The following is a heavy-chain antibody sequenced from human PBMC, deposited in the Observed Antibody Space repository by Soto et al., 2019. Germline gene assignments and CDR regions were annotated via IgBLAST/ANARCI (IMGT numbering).Heavy chain of an antibody. CDR2: TYYRSEWYN. CDR3: AREPQNYDFWSGYPYYYYGMDV. D-gene: IGHD3-3*01. Sequence: SQTLSLTCAISGDSVSSNSAAWNWIRQSPSRGLEWLGRTYYRSEWYNDYAVSVKSRITINPDTSKNQFSLQLNSVTPEDTAVYYCAREPQNYDFWSGYPYYYYGMDVWGQGTTVTVSS. J-gene: IGHJ6*02. CDR1: GDSVSSNSAA. V-gene: IGHV6-1*01.